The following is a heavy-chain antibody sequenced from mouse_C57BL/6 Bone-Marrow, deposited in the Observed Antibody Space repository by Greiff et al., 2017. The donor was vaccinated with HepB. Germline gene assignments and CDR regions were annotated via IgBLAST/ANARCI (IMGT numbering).Heavy chain of an antibody. CDR2: IDPENGDT. D-gene: IGHD1-1*01. CDR3: TTDYGSSFYFDY. V-gene: IGHV14-4*01. J-gene: IGHJ2*01. CDR1: GFNIKDDY. Sequence: EVQLQQSGAELVRPGASVKLSCTASGFNIKDDYMHWVKQRPEQGLEWIGWIDPENGDTEYASKFQGKATITADTSSNTAYLQLSSLTSEDTAVYFCTTDYGSSFYFDYGGQGTTLTVSS.